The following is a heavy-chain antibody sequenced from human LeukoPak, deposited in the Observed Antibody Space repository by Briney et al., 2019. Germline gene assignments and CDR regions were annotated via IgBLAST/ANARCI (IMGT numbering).Heavy chain of an antibody. Sequence: ASVKVSCKASGYTFTGYYMHWVRQAPGQGFEWMGWINPNSGGTNYAQKFQGRVTMTRDTSISTAYMELSRLRSDDTAVYYCARDLGYYDSSGYNYWGQGTLVTVSS. J-gene: IGHJ4*02. CDR1: GYTFTGYY. D-gene: IGHD3-22*01. CDR3: ARDLGYYDSSGYNY. CDR2: INPNSGGT. V-gene: IGHV1-2*02.